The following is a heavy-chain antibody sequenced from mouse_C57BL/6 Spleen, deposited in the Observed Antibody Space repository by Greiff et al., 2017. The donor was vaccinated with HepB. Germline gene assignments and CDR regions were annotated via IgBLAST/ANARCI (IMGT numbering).Heavy chain of an antibody. CDR1: GFSLTSYG. Sequence: QVQLKESGPGLVQPSQSLSITCTVSGFSLTSYGVHWVRQSPGKGLEWLGVIWRGGSTDYNAAFMYRRSIAKDNSKSQVFFKMISLQADDTAIYYCAKYGFAWFAYWGQGTLVTVSA. D-gene: IGHD1-1*02. V-gene: IGHV2-5*01. CDR3: AKYGFAWFAY. J-gene: IGHJ3*01. CDR2: IWRGGST.